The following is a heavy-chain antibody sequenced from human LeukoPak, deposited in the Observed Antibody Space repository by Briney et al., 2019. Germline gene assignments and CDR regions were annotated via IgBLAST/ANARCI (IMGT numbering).Heavy chain of an antibody. D-gene: IGHD1-26*01. CDR2: IRYDGSNK. J-gene: IGHJ4*02. V-gene: IGHV3-30*02. CDR1: GFTFSSYG. Sequence: GGSLRLSCAASGFTFSSYGMHWVRQAPGKGLEWVAFIRYDGSNKYYADSVKGRFTISRDNSKNTLYLQMNSLRAEDTAVYYCAKDYSIVGATLDYWGQGTLVTVSS. CDR3: AKDYSIVGATLDY.